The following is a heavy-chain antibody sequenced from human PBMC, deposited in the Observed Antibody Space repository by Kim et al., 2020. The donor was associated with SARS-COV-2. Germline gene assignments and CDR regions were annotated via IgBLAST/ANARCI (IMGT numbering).Heavy chain of an antibody. D-gene: IGHD1-26*01. CDR1: GFTFSRYW. V-gene: IGHV3-7*01. Sequence: GGSLRLSCAASGFTFSRYWMSWVRQAPGKGLEWMANIRQDGNEKSYAESVKGRFTITRDNAKNSLYLQMDSLRGEDTAVYYCAREVTGGFDNWGQGTLVTASS. CDR3: AREVTGGFDN. J-gene: IGHJ4*02. CDR2: IRQDGNEK.